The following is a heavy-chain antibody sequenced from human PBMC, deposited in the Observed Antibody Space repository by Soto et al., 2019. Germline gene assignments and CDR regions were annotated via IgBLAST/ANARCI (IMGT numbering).Heavy chain of an antibody. CDR3: ARDRAGRGGCSSTTCYAFDY. V-gene: IGHV3-48*01. CDR1: GFTFSSYS. J-gene: IGHJ4*02. D-gene: IGHD2-2*01. CDR2: ISSGGSTV. Sequence: EVQLVESGGGLVQPGGSLRLSCAASGFTFSSYSMNWVRQAPGKGLECVSDISSGGSTVYYADSVKGRFTISRDNAKNSVYLQMDRLRVEQTAVYYCARDRAGRGGCSSTTCYAFDYWGQGTLVTVSS.